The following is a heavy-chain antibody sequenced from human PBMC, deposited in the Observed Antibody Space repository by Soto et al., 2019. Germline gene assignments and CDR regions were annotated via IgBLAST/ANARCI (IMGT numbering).Heavy chain of an antibody. CDR3: ARGAVSIEALKDQDAVHI. CDR2: ISPYGIT. V-gene: IGHV1-18*01. Sequence: QVQLVQSGGEVQKPGASVRVSCKASGYSFASYGINWVPQAPGQGLQWMGWISPYGITNYAQKFQGRFTMTTDTSTTTAYMDMRTRRSDDTAVYYCARGAVSIEALKDQDAVHIWGQGTMVTVSS. D-gene: IGHD6-6*01. J-gene: IGHJ3*02. CDR1: GYSFASYG.